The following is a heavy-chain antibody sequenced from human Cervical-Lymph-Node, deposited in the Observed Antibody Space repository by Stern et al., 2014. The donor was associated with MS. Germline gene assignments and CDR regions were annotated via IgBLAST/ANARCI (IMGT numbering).Heavy chain of an antibody. J-gene: IGHJ4*02. V-gene: IGHV4-59*01. CDR3: ARHSVGVKDFDS. Sequence: QVQLQESGPGLVKPSETLSLTCTVSGGSIRTFSWSWIRQPPGRGLKWIGCVYYNGTTTHNPSLKSRVPMSVDTSKSQLSLRLHSVTAADTAVYYCARHSVGVKDFDSWGQGTLVTVSS. CDR1: GGSIRTFS. D-gene: IGHD4-23*01. CDR2: VYYNGTT.